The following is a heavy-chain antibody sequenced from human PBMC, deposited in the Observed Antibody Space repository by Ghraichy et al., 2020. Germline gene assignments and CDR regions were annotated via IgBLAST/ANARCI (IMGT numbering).Heavy chain of an antibody. CDR2: INHSGST. Sequence: SETLSLTCAVYGGSFSGYYWSWIRQPPGKGLEWIGEINHSGSTNYNPSLKSRVTISVDTSKNQFSLKLSSVTAADTAVYYCARGRGGSSWLNPWGQGTLVTVSS. J-gene: IGHJ5*02. CDR3: ARGRGGSSWLNP. V-gene: IGHV4-34*01. D-gene: IGHD6-13*01. CDR1: GGSFSGYY.